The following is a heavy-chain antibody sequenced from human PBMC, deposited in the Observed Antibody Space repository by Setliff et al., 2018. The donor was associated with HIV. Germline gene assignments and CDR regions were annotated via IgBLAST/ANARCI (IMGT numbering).Heavy chain of an antibody. CDR2: IKTKSNTYAT. CDR3: AASPDGVCATTNCANWFDP. Sequence: PGGSLRLSCAASGFTFTNAWMNWVRQASGKGLEWVGRIKTKSNTYATAYGESVKGRFTISRDDSQNTAYLQMSSLKTEDTAVYFCAASPDGVCATTNCANWFDPWGQGTLVTVSS. D-gene: IGHD1-26*01. CDR1: GFTFTNAW. V-gene: IGHV3-73*01. J-gene: IGHJ5*02.